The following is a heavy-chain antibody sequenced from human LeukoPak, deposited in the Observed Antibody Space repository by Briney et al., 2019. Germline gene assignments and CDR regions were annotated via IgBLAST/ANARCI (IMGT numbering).Heavy chain of an antibody. D-gene: IGHD2-8*01. CDR2: IYYTGST. J-gene: IGHJ4*02. V-gene: IGHV4-39*07. CDR3: TAEKNGSPHY. Sequence: SETLSLTCTVSRGSVSSSTYYWSWVRQPPGKGLEWIASIYYTGSTYYNPSLKSRVTISLDMSKNEFFLTMTTVTAADTAVYFCTAEKNGSPHYWGQGTQVTVSS. CDR1: RGSVSSSTYY.